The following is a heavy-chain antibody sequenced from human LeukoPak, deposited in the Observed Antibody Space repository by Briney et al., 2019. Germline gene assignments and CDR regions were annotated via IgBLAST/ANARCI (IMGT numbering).Heavy chain of an antibody. CDR1: GFTVSSNY. V-gene: IGHV3-74*01. J-gene: IGHJ4*02. Sequence: GGSLRLSCVASGFTVSSNYMSWVRQAPGKGLVWVSRIVTDGSTTNYADSVKGRFTISRDNAKNTLYLQMNSLRADDTAVYYCARAASAWSIDYWGQGSLVTVSS. CDR3: ARAASAWSIDY. D-gene: IGHD3-16*01. CDR2: IVTDGSTT.